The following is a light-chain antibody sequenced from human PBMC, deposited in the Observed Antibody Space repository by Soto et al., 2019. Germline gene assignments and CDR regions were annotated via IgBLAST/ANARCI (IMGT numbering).Light chain of an antibody. V-gene: IGKV4-1*01. CDR2: WAS. CDR1: QSVLYSSNNKNQ. Sequence: DIVMTQSPDSLAVSLGERATINCKSSQSVLYSSNNKNQLAWYQQKPGQPPKLLIHWASTRESGVPDRFSGSGSETDFTLTISSLQAEDVAAYYCQQYYSIPWTFGQGTKVDIK. J-gene: IGKJ1*01. CDR3: QQYYSIPWT.